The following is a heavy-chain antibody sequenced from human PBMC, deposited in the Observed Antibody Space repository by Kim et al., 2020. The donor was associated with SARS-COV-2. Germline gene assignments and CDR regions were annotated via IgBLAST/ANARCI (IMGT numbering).Heavy chain of an antibody. Sequence: GGSLRLSCAASGFAVSNCDIHWVRQAPGKGLEWVAGISDDGRNQSYGDSVKGRFTVSRDNFKTTLYLQINRLRPEDTAVYHCAKGTQSGGGMDVWGQGTTVTVSS. CDR2: ISDDGRNQ. J-gene: IGHJ6*02. CDR3: AKGTQSGGGMDV. CDR1: GFAVSNCD. V-gene: IGHV3-30*18. D-gene: IGHD1-1*01.